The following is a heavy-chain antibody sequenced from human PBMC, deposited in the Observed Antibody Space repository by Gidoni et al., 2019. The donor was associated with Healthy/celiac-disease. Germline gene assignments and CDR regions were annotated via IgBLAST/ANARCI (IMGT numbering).Heavy chain of an antibody. Sequence: EVQLLEHGGGLVKPGGSWRLSCAAAGSPFSSYAMSWVRQAPGKGWVWVSAISGVGGSTYYTDSVQGRFTISSDNSKNTLYLQMNSLRADDTAVYYCAKDGCIWEGGFDPWGQGTLVTVSS. J-gene: IGHJ5*02. V-gene: IGHV3-23*01. CDR3: AKDGCIWEGGFDP. D-gene: IGHD1-26*01. CDR2: ISGVGGST. CDR1: GSPFSSYA.